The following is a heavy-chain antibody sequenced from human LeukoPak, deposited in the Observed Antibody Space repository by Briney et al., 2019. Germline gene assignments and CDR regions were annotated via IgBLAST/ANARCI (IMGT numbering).Heavy chain of an antibody. CDR2: IYYSGYT. CDR3: ARGSSSSWYVDY. D-gene: IGHD6-13*01. V-gene: IGHV4-59*08. J-gene: IGHJ4*02. Sequence: PSETLSLTCTVSGGSISSYYWSWICQPPGKGLEWLGCIYYSGYTYYSPSLRSRLTMSVDTSKNQFSLKLSSVTAADTAVYSCARGSSSSWYVDYWGQGTLVTVSS. CDR1: GGSISSYY.